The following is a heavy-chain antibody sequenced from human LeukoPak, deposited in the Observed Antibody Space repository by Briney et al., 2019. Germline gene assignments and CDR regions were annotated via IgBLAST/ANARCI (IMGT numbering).Heavy chain of an antibody. J-gene: IGHJ4*02. V-gene: IGHV1-2*02. D-gene: IGHD2-2*01. CDR3: ARDQGYCSSTSCFDAGY. Sequence: ASVKASCKASGYTFTGYYMHWVRQAPGQGLEWMGWINPNSGGTNYAQKFQGRVTMTRDTSISTAYMELSRLSSDDTAVYYCARDQGYCSSTSCFDAGYWGQGTLVTVSS. CDR1: GYTFTGYY. CDR2: INPNSGGT.